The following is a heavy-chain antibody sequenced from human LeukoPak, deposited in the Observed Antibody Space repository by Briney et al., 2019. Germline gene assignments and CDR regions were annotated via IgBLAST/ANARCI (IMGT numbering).Heavy chain of an antibody. D-gene: IGHD6-19*01. CDR2: IYYSGST. Sequence: SEALSLTCTVSGYSISTGYYWDWIRQPPGKGLEWIGCIYYSGSTNYNPSLKSRVTISVDTSKNQFSLKLSSVTAADTAVYYCARGYSSGWMGYNWFDPWGQGTLVTVSS. CDR1: GYSISTGYY. V-gene: IGHV4-38-2*02. CDR3: ARGYSSGWMGYNWFDP. J-gene: IGHJ5*02.